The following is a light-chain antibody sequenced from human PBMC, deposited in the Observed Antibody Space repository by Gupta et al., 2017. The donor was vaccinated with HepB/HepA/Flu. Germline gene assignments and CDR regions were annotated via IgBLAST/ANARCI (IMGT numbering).Light chain of an antibody. Sequence: QAGLTQPPSVSKDLRQTATLTCTGNSNNVGYEGAVWLQQHPGHVPRLLEYRNNNRPSGIPERFSASRSGTTASLSINGLQPEDEADYYCSAWDRSLSSGVFGGGTKLTVL. J-gene: IGLJ2*01. CDR3: SAWDRSLSSGV. V-gene: IGLV10-54*04. CDR2: RNN. CDR1: SNNVGYEG.